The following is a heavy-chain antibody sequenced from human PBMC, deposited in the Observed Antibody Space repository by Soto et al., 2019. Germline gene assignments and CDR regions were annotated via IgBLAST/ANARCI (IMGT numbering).Heavy chain of an antibody. CDR1: GYSFTSYW. D-gene: IGHD3-10*01. CDR2: IYPGDSDT. V-gene: IGHV5-51*01. Sequence: LGESLKISCKGSGYSFTSYWIGWVRQMPGKGLEWMGIIYPGDSDTRYSPSFQGQVTISADKSISTAYPQWSSLKASDTAMYYCARHWDPRGCKVGYYYYGMDVWGQGTTVTVSS. CDR3: ARHWDPRGCKVGYYYYGMDV. J-gene: IGHJ6*02.